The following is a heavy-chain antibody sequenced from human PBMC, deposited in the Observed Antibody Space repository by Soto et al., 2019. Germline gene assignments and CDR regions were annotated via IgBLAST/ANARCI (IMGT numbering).Heavy chain of an antibody. J-gene: IGHJ4*02. CDR3: AADSGVVVAATPSY. V-gene: IGHV1-58*01. CDR1: GFTFTSSA. Sequence: ASVKLSCKASGFTFTSSAVQWVRQARGQRLEWIGWIVVGSGNTNYAQKFQERVTITRDMSTSTAYMELSSLRSEDTAVYYCAADSGVVVAATPSYWGQGTLVTVSS. D-gene: IGHD2-15*01. CDR2: IVVGSGNT.